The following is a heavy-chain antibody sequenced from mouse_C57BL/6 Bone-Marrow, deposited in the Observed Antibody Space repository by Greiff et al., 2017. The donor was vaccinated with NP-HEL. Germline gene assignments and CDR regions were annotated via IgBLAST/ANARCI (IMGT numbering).Heavy chain of an antibody. CDR2: IDPSDSYT. J-gene: IGHJ4*01. V-gene: IGHV1-59*01. CDR1: GYTFTSYW. Sequence: QVQLQQPGAELVRPGPSVKLSCKASGYTFTSYWMHWVKQRPGQGLEWIGVIDPSDSYTNYNQKFKGKATLTVDTSSSTAYMQLSSLTSEDSAVYYCARSRAGAMDYWGQGTSVTVSS. CDR3: ARSRAGAMDY. D-gene: IGHD3-3*01.